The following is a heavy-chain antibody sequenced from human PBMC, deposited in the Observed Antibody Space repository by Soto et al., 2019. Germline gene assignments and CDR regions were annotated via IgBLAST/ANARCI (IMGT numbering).Heavy chain of an antibody. D-gene: IGHD6-13*01. Sequence: GRLRRPWTSSRFTFSSYAMSWVHQAPGKGLEWVSAISGSGGSTYYADSVKGRFTISRDNSKNTLYLQMNSLSAEDTAVYYCATPGVEQPAFSRGLGNWFDPWGQGTLVTVSS. V-gene: IGHV3-23*01. CDR1: RFTFSSYA. CDR2: ISGSGGST. J-gene: IGHJ5*02. CDR3: ATPGVEQPAFSRGLGNWFDP.